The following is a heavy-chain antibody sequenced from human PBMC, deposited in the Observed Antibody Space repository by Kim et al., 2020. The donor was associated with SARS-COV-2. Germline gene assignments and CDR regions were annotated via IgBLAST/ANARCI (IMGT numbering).Heavy chain of an antibody. D-gene: IGHD3-22*01. CDR1: GGSFSGYY. CDR2: INHSGST. CDR3: ARGPRGGSSGYSFDY. J-gene: IGHJ4*02. V-gene: IGHV4-34*01. Sequence: SETLSLTCAVYGGSFSGYYWSWIRQPPGKGLEWIGEINHSGSTNYNPSLKSRVTISVDTSKNQFSLKLSSVTAADTAVYYCARGPRGGSSGYSFDYWGQGTLVTVSS.